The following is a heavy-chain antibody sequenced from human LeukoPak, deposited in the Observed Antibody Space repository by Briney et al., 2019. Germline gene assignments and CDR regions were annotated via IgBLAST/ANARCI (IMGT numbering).Heavy chain of an antibody. CDR3: ARDPYSGRYGDYYYYYMDV. CDR1: GFTFSDYY. D-gene: IGHD1-26*01. Sequence: GGSLRLSCVASGFTFSDYYMSWVRQPPGKGLEWVANIKQDGSEKYYVDSVKGRFTISRDNAKNSLFLQMNSLRAEDTAVYYCARDPYSGRYGDYYYYYMDVWGKGTTVTISS. CDR2: IKQDGSEK. V-gene: IGHV3-7*01. J-gene: IGHJ6*03.